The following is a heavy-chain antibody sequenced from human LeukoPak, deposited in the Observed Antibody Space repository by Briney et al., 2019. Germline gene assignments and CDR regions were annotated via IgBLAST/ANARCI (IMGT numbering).Heavy chain of an antibody. Sequence: PGGSLRLSCAASGFTFSSYSMNWVRQAPGKGLEWVSYISNSSSTIYYADSVKGRFTISRDNAKNSLYLQMNSLRDEDTAVYYCAREWELRATFDYWGQGTLVTVSS. CDR1: GFTFSSYS. CDR3: AREWELRATFDY. J-gene: IGHJ4*02. V-gene: IGHV3-48*02. CDR2: ISNSSSTI. D-gene: IGHD1-26*01.